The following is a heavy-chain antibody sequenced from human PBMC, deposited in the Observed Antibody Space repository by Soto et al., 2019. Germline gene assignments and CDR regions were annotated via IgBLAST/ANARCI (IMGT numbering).Heavy chain of an antibody. Sequence: EVQLLESGGGLVQVGGSLRLSCAASGFTFSSYAMSWVRQAPGKGLEWVSVISGSGGSTYYADSVKGRFTISRDNSKNTLYLQMNSLRAEGTAVYYCAKGLHGGQLVNFFDYWGQGTLVTVSS. D-gene: IGHD6-6*01. J-gene: IGHJ4*02. CDR1: GFTFSSYA. CDR3: AKGLHGGQLVNFFDY. CDR2: ISGSGGST. V-gene: IGHV3-23*01.